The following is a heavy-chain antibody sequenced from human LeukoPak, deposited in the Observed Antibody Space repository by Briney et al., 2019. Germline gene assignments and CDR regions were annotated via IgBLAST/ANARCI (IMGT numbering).Heavy chain of an antibody. D-gene: IGHD3-22*01. CDR1: GFTFSSYA. V-gene: IGHV3-23*01. J-gene: IGHJ4*02. Sequence: RASLRLSCAASGFTFSSYAMSWVRQAPGKGLEWVSAISGGNTYYADSVKGRFTISRDNSKNTLYLQMNSLRAEDTAVYYCAKAAPGSGYYLFDYWGQGTLVTVSS. CDR3: AKAAPGSGYYLFDY. CDR2: ISGGNT.